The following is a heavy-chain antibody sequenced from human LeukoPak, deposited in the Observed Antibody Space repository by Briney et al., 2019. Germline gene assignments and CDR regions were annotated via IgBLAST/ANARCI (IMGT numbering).Heavy chain of an antibody. Sequence: SQTLSLTCTVSGGSISSGGHYWSWIRQHPGKGLEWIGYIYYSGSTYYNPSLKSRVTISVDTSKNQFSLKLSSVTAADTAVYYCARDGIDGDYDWGQGTLVTVSS. CDR1: GGSISSGGHY. D-gene: IGHD4-17*01. CDR3: ARDGIDGDYD. J-gene: IGHJ4*02. V-gene: IGHV4-31*03. CDR2: IYYSGST.